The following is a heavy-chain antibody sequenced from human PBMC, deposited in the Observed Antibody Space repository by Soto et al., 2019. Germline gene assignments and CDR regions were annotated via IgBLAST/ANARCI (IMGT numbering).Heavy chain of an antibody. J-gene: IGHJ5*02. CDR2: ISWNSGSI. D-gene: IGHD6-13*01. CDR1: GFTFDDYA. Sequence: EVQLVESGGGLVQPGRSLRLSCAASGFTFDDYAMHWVRQAPGKCLEWVSGISWNSGSIGYADSVKGLFTISRDNSKNYLYLQMNSLRAEDTALYYCARDRLSSILGNWFEPWGQGTLVTVSS. CDR3: ARDRLSSILGNWFEP. V-gene: IGHV3-9*01.